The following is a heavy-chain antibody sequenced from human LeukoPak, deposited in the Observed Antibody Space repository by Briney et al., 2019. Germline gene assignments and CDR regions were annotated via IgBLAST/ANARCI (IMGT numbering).Heavy chain of an antibody. CDR2: IYYSGST. V-gene: IGHV4-59*01. D-gene: IGHD2/OR15-2a*01. CDR3: ARDRVTFLDY. Sequence: PSETLSLTCTVSGGSISSYYWSWIRQPPGKGLEWIGYIYYSGSTNCNPSLKSRVTISVDTSKNQFSLKLSSVTAADTAVYYCARDRVTFLDYWGQGTLVTVSS. J-gene: IGHJ4*02. CDR1: GGSISSYY.